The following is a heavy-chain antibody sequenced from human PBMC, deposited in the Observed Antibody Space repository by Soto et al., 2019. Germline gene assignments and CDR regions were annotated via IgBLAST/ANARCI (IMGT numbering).Heavy chain of an antibody. Sequence: QVQLVQSGAEVKKPGSSVKVSCKASRGTFSSYTISWGRHAPGQGLEWMGRIIPILSKANYAQKFKGRVTITADTAPLTASLELSSLMSDATAVSACARNRRDGGENYRGQGTLVTVSS. J-gene: IGHJ4*02. V-gene: IGHV1-69*02. CDR1: RGTFSSYT. CDR2: IIPILSKA. CDR3: ARNRRDGGENY. D-gene: IGHD3-16*01.